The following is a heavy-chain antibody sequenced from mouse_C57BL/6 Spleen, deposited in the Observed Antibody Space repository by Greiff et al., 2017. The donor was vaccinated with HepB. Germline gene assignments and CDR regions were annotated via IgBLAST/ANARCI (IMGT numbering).Heavy chain of an antibody. V-gene: IGHV1-59*01. CDR1: GYTFTSYW. J-gene: IGHJ2*01. D-gene: IGHD1-1*01. Sequence: VQLQQPGAELVRPGTSVKLSCKASGYTFTSYWMHWVKQRPGQGLEWIGVIDPSDSYTNYNQKFKGKATLTVHTSSSTAYMQLSSLTSEDSAVYYCARRRAYYYGSSPFDYWGQGTTLTVSS. CDR3: ARRRAYYYGSSPFDY. CDR2: IDPSDSYT.